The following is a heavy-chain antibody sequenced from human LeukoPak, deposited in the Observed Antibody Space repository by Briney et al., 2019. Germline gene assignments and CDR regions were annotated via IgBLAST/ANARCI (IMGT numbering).Heavy chain of an antibody. Sequence: SETLSLTCAVYGGSFSGYYWSWIRQPPGKGPVWIGEINHSGSTNYNPSLKSRVTISVDTSKNKLSLKLSCVTAADTAVYCCAREVYLTGSMLRGYECWGQGTLFTVSS. CDR2: INHSGST. CDR1: GGSFSGYY. V-gene: IGHV4-34*01. J-gene: IGHJ4*02. CDR3: AREVYLTGSMLRGYEC. D-gene: IGHD3-10*01.